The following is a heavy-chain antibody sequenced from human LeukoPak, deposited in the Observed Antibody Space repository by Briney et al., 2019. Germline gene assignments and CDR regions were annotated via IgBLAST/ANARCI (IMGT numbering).Heavy chain of an antibody. CDR2: IYHTGHT. CDR3: ARHRFGHLFDT. CDR1: GDSFSSYY. J-gene: IGHJ4*02. Sequence: SETLSLTCTVSGDSFSSYYWSWIRQPPGKGLEWIGYIYHTGHTEYNPSLKSRVSISLDTSKSQFSLKLSSVTAADTAVYYCARHRFGHLFDTWGQGTLVTVSS. V-gene: IGHV4-59*01. D-gene: IGHD3-16*01.